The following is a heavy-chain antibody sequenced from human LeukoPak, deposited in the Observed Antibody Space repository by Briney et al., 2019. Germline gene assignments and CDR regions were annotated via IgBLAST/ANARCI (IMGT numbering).Heavy chain of an antibody. D-gene: IGHD3-22*01. J-gene: IGHJ3*02. V-gene: IGHV1-2*02. CDR3: AREGYYDSSGYTRDAFDI. CDR2: IQPNSGGT. Sequence: GASVKVSCKASGYTFTGYYMHWVRQAPGQGLEWMGWIQPNSGGTNYAQKFQGRVTMTRDTSISTAYMELSSLRSDDTAVYYCAREGYYDSSGYTRDAFDIWGQGTMVTVSS. CDR1: GYTFTGYY.